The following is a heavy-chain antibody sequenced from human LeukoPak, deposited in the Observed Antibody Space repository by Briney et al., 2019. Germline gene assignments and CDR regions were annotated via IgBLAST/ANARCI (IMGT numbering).Heavy chain of an antibody. D-gene: IGHD3-22*01. CDR3: ARGLPGYYDSGGYYHDY. V-gene: IGHV4-34*01. Sequence: SETLSLTCAVYGGSFSGYYWSWIRQPPGKGLEWIGEINHSGSTNYNPSLKSRVTISVDTSKNQFSLKLSSVTAADTAVYYCARGLPGYYDSGGYYHDYWGQGTLVTVSS. CDR1: GGSFSGYY. J-gene: IGHJ4*02. CDR2: INHSGST.